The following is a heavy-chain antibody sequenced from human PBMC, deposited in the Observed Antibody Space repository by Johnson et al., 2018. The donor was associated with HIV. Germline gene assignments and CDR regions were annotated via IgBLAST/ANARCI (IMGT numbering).Heavy chain of an antibody. CDR1: GFTFSSYL. D-gene: IGHD1-1*01. Sequence: EVQLVESGGGLVQPGGSLRLSCAASGFTFSSYLMHWVRQGPGKGLVWVSRINGDGSGITYADSVKGRFTISRDNSKNTLYLQMNSLRAEDTAVYYCARGTGTDDDFDVWGQGTMVTVSS. J-gene: IGHJ3*01. CDR2: INGDGSGI. CDR3: ARGTGTDDDFDV. V-gene: IGHV3-74*02.